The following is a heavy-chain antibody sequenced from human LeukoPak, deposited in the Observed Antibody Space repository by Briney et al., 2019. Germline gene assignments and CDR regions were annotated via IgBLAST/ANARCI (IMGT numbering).Heavy chain of an antibody. CDR1: GFTFNNYG. D-gene: IGHD2-15*01. V-gene: IGHV3-21*01. J-gene: IGHJ4*02. Sequence: GGSLRLSCAASGFTFNNYGMNWVRQAPRKGLEWVSSITGSGGFKYYADSLKGRFTISRDNAKNSLYLQMNSLRAEDTAIYYCAKDRGRYCSGGSCHSEPGYWGQGTLVTVSS. CDR2: ITGSGGFK. CDR3: AKDRGRYCSGGSCHSEPGY.